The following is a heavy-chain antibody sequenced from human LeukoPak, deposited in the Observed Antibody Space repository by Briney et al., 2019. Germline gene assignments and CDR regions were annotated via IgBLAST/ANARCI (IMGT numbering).Heavy chain of an antibody. CDR1: EFTFRDHY. J-gene: IGHJ4*02. V-gene: IGHV3-11*04. D-gene: IGHD5-18*01. Sequence: GGSLRLSCAASEFTFRDHYMSWIRQAPGKGLEGVAYISSSGATIYYADSVKGRFTTSRDNAKNSLYLQMNSLRVEDTAVYYCARGVRGYSYGSRFDYWGQGTLVTVSS. CDR3: ARGVRGYSYGSRFDY. CDR2: ISSSGATI.